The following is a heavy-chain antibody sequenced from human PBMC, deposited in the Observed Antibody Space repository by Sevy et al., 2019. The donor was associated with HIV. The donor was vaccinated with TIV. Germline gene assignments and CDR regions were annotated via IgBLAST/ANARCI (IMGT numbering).Heavy chain of an antibody. D-gene: IGHD6-19*01. CDR3: AGGEQWLSFNY. J-gene: IGHJ4*02. CDR1: GFNISSNY. CDR2: IYGNNST. V-gene: IGHV3-53*01. Sequence: GGSLRLSCPASGFNISSNYLSWVRQAPGKGLEWVSVIYGNNSTYYADFVKGRFTISRDNSKNTLYLQMNSLRVEDTAIYYCAGGEQWLSFNYWGQGTLVTVSS.